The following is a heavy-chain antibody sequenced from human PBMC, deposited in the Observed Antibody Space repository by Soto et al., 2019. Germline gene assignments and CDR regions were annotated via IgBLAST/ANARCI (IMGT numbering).Heavy chain of an antibody. CDR1: GFTFSSYA. V-gene: IGHV3-23*01. CDR3: AKEGLLWFGELSGWFDP. Sequence: PGGSLRLSCAASGFTFSSYAMSWVRQAPGEGLEWVSAISGSGGSTYYADSVKGRFTIPRDNSKNTLYLQMNSLRAEDTAVYYCAKEGLLWFGELSGWFDPWGQGTLVTVSS. CDR2: ISGSGGST. J-gene: IGHJ5*02. D-gene: IGHD3-10*01.